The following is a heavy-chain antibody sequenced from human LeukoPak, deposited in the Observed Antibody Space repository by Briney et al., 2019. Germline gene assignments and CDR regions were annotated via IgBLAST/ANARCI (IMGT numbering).Heavy chain of an antibody. CDR2: ISSSSSYI. J-gene: IGHJ4*02. D-gene: IGHD1-26*01. CDR3: ARDLMGWDLHYFDY. CDR1: GFTFSSYG. Sequence: GGSLRLSCAASGFTFSSYGMSWVRQAPGKGLEWVSSISSSSSYIYYADSVKGRFTISRDNAKNSLYLQMHSLRAEDTAVYYCARDLMGWDLHYFDYWGQGTLVTVSS. V-gene: IGHV3-21*01.